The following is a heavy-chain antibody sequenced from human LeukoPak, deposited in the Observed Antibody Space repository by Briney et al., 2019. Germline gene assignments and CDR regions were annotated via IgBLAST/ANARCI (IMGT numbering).Heavy chain of an antibody. CDR3: ARLYGCSSTSCYPFDSYFDY. V-gene: IGHV4-38-2*01. CDR1: GYSISSGYY. CDR2: IYHSGST. J-gene: IGHJ4*02. D-gene: IGHD2-2*01. Sequence: PSETLSLTCAVSGYSISSGYYWGWIRQPPGKGLEWIGSIYHSGSTYYNPSLKSRVTISVDTSKNQLSLKLSSVTAADTAVYYCARLYGCSSTSCYPFDSYFDYWGQGTLVTVSS.